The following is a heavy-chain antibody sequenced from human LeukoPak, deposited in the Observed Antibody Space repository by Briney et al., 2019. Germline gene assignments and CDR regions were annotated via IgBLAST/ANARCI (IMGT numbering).Heavy chain of an antibody. Sequence: PGGSLRLSCAPPGLHFSGTAMSWVRQAPGKGLEWASGISHDGMNRYYADSVKGRFTISRDNSKKTVSLEMSSLTAADTGVYYCAKDGAQYSSGPECVPRGQGVLVTVSP. V-gene: IGHV3-23*01. CDR1: GLHFSGTA. D-gene: IGHD6-19*01. J-gene: IGHJ5*02. CDR2: ISHDGMNR. CDR3: AKDGAQYSSGPECVP.